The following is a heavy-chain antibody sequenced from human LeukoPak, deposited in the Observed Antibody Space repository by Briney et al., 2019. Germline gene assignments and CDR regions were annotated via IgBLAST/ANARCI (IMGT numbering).Heavy chain of an antibody. J-gene: IGHJ4*02. V-gene: IGHV3-23*01. CDR3: AKGEWELRSDIVFDY. D-gene: IGHD1-26*01. Sequence: GGSLRLSCAASGFTFNNYAMSWVRRAPGKGLEWVSGISRSDGTTYYADSVKGRFTISRDNSKNTLFLQMNSLRAEDTAIYYCAKGEWELRSDIVFDYWGQGALVTVSS. CDR1: GFTFNNYA. CDR2: ISRSDGTT.